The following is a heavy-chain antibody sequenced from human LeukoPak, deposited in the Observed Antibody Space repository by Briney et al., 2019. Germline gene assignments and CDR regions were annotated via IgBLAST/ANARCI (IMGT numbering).Heavy chain of an antibody. CDR3: ARVRSSWLGVNYYYYMDV. D-gene: IGHD6-13*01. J-gene: IGHJ6*03. Sequence: ASVKVSCKASGYTFTGYYMHWVRQAPGQGLEWMGWINPNSGGTNYAQKFQGRVTMTRDTSISTAYMELSRLRSDDTAVYYCARVRSSWLGVNYYYYMDVWGKGTTVTVSS. CDR2: INPNSGGT. V-gene: IGHV1-2*02. CDR1: GYTFTGYY.